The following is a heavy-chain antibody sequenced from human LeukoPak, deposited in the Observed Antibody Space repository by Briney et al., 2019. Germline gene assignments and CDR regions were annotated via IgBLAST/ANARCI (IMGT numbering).Heavy chain of an antibody. Sequence: PSETLSLTCTVSAGSISSSTYHWGWIRQPPGKGLEWIGSIYYSGSTYYHPSVRSRVTISVDTSENQFSLKLSSVTAADTAVYYCARHSDYYDSQTLEYYFDYWSQGTLVTVSS. CDR1: AGSISSSTYH. D-gene: IGHD3-22*01. CDR3: ARHSDYYDSQTLEYYFDY. V-gene: IGHV4-39*01. J-gene: IGHJ4*02. CDR2: IYYSGST.